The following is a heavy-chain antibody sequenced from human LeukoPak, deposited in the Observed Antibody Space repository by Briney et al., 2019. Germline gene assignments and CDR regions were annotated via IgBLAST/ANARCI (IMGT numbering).Heavy chain of an antibody. D-gene: IGHD2-2*01. CDR1: GFTFSNYY. CDR3: ARIFRYQLVDYYALDV. Sequence: GGSLRLSCAASGFTFSNYYMSWIRQAPGKGLEWVSAISSSSAYIYYADSVKGRFTISRDNAKNSVSLQMNSLRAEDTAVYYCARIFRYQLVDYYALDVWGQGTTVTVSS. J-gene: IGHJ6*02. V-gene: IGHV3-11*06. CDR2: ISSSSAYI.